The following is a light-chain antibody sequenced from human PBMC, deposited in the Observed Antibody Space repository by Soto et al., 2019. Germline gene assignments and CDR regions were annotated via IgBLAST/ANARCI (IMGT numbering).Light chain of an antibody. CDR1: SSDVGGYNY. Sequence: QSVLTQPASVSGSPGQSITISCTGSSSDVGGYNYVSWYQQHPGKAPKLMIYKVSDRPSGVSNRFSGSKSGNTASLTISGLQAEDEADYYCGSYTSSSTLYVFGTGTKVTVL. V-gene: IGLV2-14*03. CDR2: KVS. J-gene: IGLJ1*01. CDR3: GSYTSSSTLYV.